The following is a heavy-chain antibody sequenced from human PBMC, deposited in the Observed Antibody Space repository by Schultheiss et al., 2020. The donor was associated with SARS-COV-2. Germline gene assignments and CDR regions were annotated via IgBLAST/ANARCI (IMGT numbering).Heavy chain of an antibody. CDR1: GFTFSSYE. Sequence: GGSLRLSCAASGFTFSSYEMNWVRQAPGKGLEWVSYISSSGSTIYYADSVKGRFTISRDNAKNSLYLQMNSLRAEDTAVYYCARVRNSSNYYFDNWGQGTLVTVSS. V-gene: IGHV3-48*03. CDR3: ARVRNSSNYYFDN. J-gene: IGHJ4*02. D-gene: IGHD1-14*01. CDR2: ISSSGSTI.